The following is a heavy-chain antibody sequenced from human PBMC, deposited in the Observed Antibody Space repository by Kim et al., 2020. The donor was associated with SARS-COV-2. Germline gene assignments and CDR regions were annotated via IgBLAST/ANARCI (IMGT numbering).Heavy chain of an antibody. D-gene: IGHD3-10*01. J-gene: IGHJ4*02. Sequence: YAQKYQGRGTITADESTSTAYMELSSMRSEDTAVYYCAREDSGSGSYFDYWGQGTLVTVSS. V-gene: IGHV1-69*01. CDR3: AREDSGSGSYFDY.